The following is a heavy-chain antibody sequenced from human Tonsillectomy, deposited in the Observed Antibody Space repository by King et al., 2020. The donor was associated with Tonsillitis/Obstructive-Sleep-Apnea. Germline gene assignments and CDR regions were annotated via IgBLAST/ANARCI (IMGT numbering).Heavy chain of an antibody. CDR3: ATVAPYSSSWLDY. CDR2: ISSSSSYI. CDR1: GFTFSSYN. Sequence: VQLVESGGGLVKPGGSLRLSCAASGFTFSSYNMNWVRQAPGKGLEWVSSISSSSSYIYYADSVKGRFTISRDYAKNSLYLQMNSLRAEETAVYYCATVAPYSSSWLDYWGQGTLVTVSS. J-gene: IGHJ4*02. D-gene: IGHD6-13*01. V-gene: IGHV3-21*01.